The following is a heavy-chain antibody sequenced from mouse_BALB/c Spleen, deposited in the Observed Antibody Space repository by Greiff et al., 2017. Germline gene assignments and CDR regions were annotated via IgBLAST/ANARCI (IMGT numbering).Heavy chain of an antibody. D-gene: IGHD2-4*01. J-gene: IGHJ3*01. CDR3: ASNYDYDGWFAY. Sequence: QVQLQQSGAELAKPGASVKMSCKASGYTFTSYWMHWVKQRPGQGLEWIGYINPSTGYTEYNQKFKDKATLTADKSSSTAYMQLSSLTSEDSAVYYCASNYDYDGWFAYWGQGTLVTVSA. CDR2: INPSTGYT. V-gene: IGHV1-7*01. CDR1: GYTFTSYW.